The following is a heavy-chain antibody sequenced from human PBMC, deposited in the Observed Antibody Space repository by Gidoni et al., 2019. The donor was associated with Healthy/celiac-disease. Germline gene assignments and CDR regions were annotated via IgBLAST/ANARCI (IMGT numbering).Heavy chain of an antibody. V-gene: IGHV3-48*02. CDR3: ARIEWWTAAGTTDYYYGMDV. D-gene: IGHD6-13*01. CDR1: GFTFSSYS. Sequence: EVQLVESGGGLVQPGGSLRLSCAASGFTFSSYSMNWVRQAPGKGLEWVSYISSSSSTIYYADSVKGRFTISRDNAKNSLYLQMNSLRDEDTAVYYCARIEWWTAAGTTDYYYGMDVWGQGTTVTVSS. CDR2: ISSSSSTI. J-gene: IGHJ6*02.